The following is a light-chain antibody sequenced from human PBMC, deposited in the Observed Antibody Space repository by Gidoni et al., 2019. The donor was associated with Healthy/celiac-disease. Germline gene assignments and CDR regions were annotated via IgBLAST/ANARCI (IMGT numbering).Light chain of an antibody. CDR2: NDI. Sequence: SHVLIQPPSVSVAPGQTAKITCGGNNTGSKSVHWYQQRPGQAPVLVIYNDIDRPSGIPERFSGSNSGNTATLTISRVAAGDEADYYCQVWDNNSDYVLFGGGTKLTVL. CDR1: NTGSKS. V-gene: IGLV3-21*04. CDR3: QVWDNNSDYVL. J-gene: IGLJ2*01.